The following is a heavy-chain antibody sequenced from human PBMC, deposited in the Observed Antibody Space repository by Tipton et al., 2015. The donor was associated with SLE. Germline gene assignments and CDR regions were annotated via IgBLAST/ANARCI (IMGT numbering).Heavy chain of an antibody. CDR1: GASFSTYY. Sequence: TLSLTCAVYGASFSTYYWSWIRQPPGKGLEWIGYIYYSGSTNYNPSLKSRVTISLDTSKNQFSLKLSSVTAADTAVYYCTRQPRGINSFDPWGQVTLVTVSS. CDR3: TRQPRGINSFDP. CDR2: IYYSGST. V-gene: IGHV4-59*08. J-gene: IGHJ5*02.